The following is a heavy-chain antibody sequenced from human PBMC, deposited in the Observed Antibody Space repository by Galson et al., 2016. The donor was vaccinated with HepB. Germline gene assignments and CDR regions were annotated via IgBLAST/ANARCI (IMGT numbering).Heavy chain of an antibody. CDR3: ARDRQWLVTFDY. J-gene: IGHJ4*02. CDR1: EFSFSSYA. CDR2: ISDDGTNK. V-gene: IGHV3-30*03. Sequence: SLRLSCAASEFSFSSYAMHWVRQAPGLGLEWVAVISDDGTNKFYGVAVKGRFTIVRDNSRNALYLQMNRVGPEDTGVYYCARDRQWLVTFDYCGLGTLVTVSS. D-gene: IGHD6-19*01.